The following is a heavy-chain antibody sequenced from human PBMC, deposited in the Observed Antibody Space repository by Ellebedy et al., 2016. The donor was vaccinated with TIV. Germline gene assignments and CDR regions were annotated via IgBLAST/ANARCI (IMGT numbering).Heavy chain of an antibody. J-gene: IGHJ4*02. CDR1: GYSFPSYG. D-gene: IGHD5-12*01. CDR3: ARDLDGGYERFDY. Sequence: AASVKVSCKASGYSFPSYGISWVRQAPGQGLEWMGWINAYNGNTNYAQEVQGRVTMTTDTSTSTAFMELRSLRSDDTAVYYCARDLDGGYERFDYWGQGTLVTVSS. CDR2: INAYNGNT. V-gene: IGHV1-18*01.